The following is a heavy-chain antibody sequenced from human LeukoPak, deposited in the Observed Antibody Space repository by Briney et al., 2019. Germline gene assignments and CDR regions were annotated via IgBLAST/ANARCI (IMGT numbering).Heavy chain of an antibody. CDR1: GVPITDYY. V-gene: IGHV4-59*01. J-gene: IGHJ5*02. Sequence: PSETLSLTCNISGVPITDYYWSWIRLAPRRGLEWIGYMYYSGDSNSNPSLEGRVTMSADTSTNQFSLRLTSVTAADTAIYYCARELPSTGNWFDPWSQGILVTVSS. CDR2: MYYSGDS. D-gene: IGHD1-14*01. CDR3: ARELPSTGNWFDP.